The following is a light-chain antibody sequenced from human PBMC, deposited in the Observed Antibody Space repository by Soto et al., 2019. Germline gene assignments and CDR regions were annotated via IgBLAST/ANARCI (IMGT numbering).Light chain of an antibody. CDR2: DNN. V-gene: IGLV1-51*01. CDR3: GTWDTSLSTPYV. CDR1: SSNIGNNF. J-gene: IGLJ1*01. Sequence: QSVLAQPPSVSAAPGQKVTISRSGSSSNIGNNFVSWYQQVPGTAPKLLIYDNNKRPSGIPDRFSGSKSGTSATLGITGLQTGDEADYYCGTWDTSLSTPYVFGTGTKVTVL.